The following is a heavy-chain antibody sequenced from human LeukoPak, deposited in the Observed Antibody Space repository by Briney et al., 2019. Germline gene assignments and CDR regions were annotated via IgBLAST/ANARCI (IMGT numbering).Heavy chain of an antibody. CDR2: IIPIFHTA. J-gene: IGHJ5*02. Sequence: ASVKVSCKAFGYTFTSNYMHWVRQAPGQGLEWMGGIIPIFHTADYAQKFQGRVTMTRDMSTSTDYMELSSLRSEDTAVYYCARDNSVEDTAWWFDPWGQGTLVTVSS. CDR3: ARDNSVEDTAWWFDP. CDR1: GYTFTSNY. V-gene: IGHV1-46*01. D-gene: IGHD4-23*01.